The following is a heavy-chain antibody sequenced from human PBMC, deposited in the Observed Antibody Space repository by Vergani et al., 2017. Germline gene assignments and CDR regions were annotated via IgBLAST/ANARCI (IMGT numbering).Heavy chain of an antibody. V-gene: IGHV4-39*01. Sequence: QLQLQESGPGLVKPSETLSLTCTVSGGSISSSSYYWGWIRQPPGKGLEWIGSIYYSGSTYYNPSLKSRVTISVDTSKNQFSLKLSSVTAADTAVYYCAGRADYGITVDYWGQGTLVTVSS. D-gene: IGHD3-16*01. CDR3: AGRADYGITVDY. CDR1: GGSISSSSYY. CDR2: IYYSGST. J-gene: IGHJ4*02.